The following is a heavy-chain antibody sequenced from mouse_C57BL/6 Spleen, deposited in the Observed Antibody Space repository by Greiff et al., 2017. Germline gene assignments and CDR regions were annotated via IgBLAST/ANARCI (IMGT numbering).Heavy chain of an antibody. CDR3: ARANYDYDVDY. D-gene: IGHD2-4*01. J-gene: IGHJ2*01. CDR1: GYSITSGYY. V-gene: IGHV3-6*01. Sequence: ESGPGLVKPSQSLSLTCSVTGYSITSGYYWNWIRQFPGNKLEWMGYISYDGSNNYNPSLKNRISITRYTSKNQFFLQLNSVTTEDTATYYCARANYDYDVDYWGQGTTLTVSS. CDR2: ISYDGSN.